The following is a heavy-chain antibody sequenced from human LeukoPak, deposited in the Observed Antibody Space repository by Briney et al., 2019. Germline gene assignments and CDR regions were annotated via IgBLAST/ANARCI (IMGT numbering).Heavy chain of an antibody. CDR2: FHPEDGET. V-gene: IGHV1-24*01. Sequence: ASVTVSFMVSGDTLTALSMHWVRQAPGKGLEWMGGFHPEDGETIYAQKFQGRVTMTEDTSTDTAYMELSSLRSDDTAVYYCTTGKIYCSTTSCSDDYWGQGTLVTVSS. CDR1: GDTLTALS. D-gene: IGHD2-2*01. J-gene: IGHJ4*02. CDR3: TTGKIYCSTTSCSDDY.